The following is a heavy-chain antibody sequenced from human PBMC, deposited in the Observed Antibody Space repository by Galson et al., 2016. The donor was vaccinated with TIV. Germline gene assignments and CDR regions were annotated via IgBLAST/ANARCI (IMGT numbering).Heavy chain of an antibody. CDR3: AKDFSYSSVSGYYYYMDV. D-gene: IGHD3-22*01. V-gene: IGHV3-30*02. CDR2: IRYDGSNT. Sequence: SLRLSCAASGFSFSAYGMHWVRQAPGKGLEWVAFIRYDGSNTFYADSVKGRFTFSRDNSKNTLYLQMNNLRVDDTAVFYCAKDFSYSSVSGYYYYMDVWGKGTTVTVSS. CDR1: GFSFSAYG. J-gene: IGHJ6*03.